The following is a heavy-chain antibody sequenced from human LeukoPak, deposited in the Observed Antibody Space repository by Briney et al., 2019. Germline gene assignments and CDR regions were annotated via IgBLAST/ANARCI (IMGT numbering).Heavy chain of an antibody. J-gene: IGHJ4*02. CDR1: GGTFSSYA. D-gene: IGHD3-10*01. Sequence: GASVKVSCKASGGTFSSYAISWVRQGPGQGLEWMGGIIPIFGTANYAQKFQGRVTITADESTSTAYMELSSLRSEDTAVYYCASHYYGSGSYDYWGQGTLVTVSS. CDR3: ASHYYGSGSYDY. CDR2: IIPIFGTA. V-gene: IGHV1-69*13.